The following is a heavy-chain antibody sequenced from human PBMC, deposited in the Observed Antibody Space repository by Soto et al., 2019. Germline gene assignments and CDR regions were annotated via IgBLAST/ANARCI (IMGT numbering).Heavy chain of an antibody. CDR1: AFTFSDHG. Sequence: QLVESGGGVVQPGGSLRLSCSATPSAFTFSDHGMHWVRQTPGKGLEWLAGIDGCNRYYADSVKGRFTSSSNNSASRLCLQMNSLPGTETGVYDRASAGGADFTFMVKNFDYGGEGWGHGTGVAVSS. CDR3: ASAGGADFTFMVKNFDYGGEG. D-gene: IGHD5-18*01. CDR2: IDGCNR. V-gene: IGHV3-30*03. J-gene: IGHJ6*01.